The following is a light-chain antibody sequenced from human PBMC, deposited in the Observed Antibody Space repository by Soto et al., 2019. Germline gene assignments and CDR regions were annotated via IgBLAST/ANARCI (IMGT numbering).Light chain of an antibody. J-gene: IGKJ1*01. CDR2: KAS. CDR1: QSVDTC. V-gene: IGKV1-5*03. CDR3: QQFYRYPWT. Sequence: DIQMTQSPSTLSASVGDRVTITCRASQSVDTCLAWYQQKPGKAPHLLIYKASSLETGVPSRFSGSGSVTEFPRTVSSLQPADFATYYCQQFYRYPWTFGQGTKVEIK.